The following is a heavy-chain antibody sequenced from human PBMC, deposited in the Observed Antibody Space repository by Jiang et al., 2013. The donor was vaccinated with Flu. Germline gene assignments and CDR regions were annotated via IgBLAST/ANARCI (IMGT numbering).Heavy chain of an antibody. Sequence: GSGLVKPSETLSLTCTVSGGSISSYYWSWIRQPPGKGLEWIGYIYYSGSTNYNPSLKSRVTISVDTSKNQFSLKLSSVTAADTAVYYCARSTLSWADYWGQGTLVTVSS. CDR2: IYYSGST. D-gene: IGHD6-13*01. CDR1: GGSISSYY. V-gene: IGHV4-59*01. CDR3: ARSTLSWADY. J-gene: IGHJ4*02.